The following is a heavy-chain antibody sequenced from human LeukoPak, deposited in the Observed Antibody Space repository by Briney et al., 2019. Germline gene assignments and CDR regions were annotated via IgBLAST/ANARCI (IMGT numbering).Heavy chain of an antibody. Sequence: SVKVSCKSSGGSISTHAINWVRQAPGQGLEWMGRIIPILSQTNYALKFRGRFTMTADESTNTAYMELSSLKSEDTAVYFCAKVRGSDAFDQWGQGTMVTVSS. CDR1: GGSISTHA. J-gene: IGHJ3*01. CDR3: AKVRGSDAFDQ. D-gene: IGHD3-10*01. CDR2: IIPILSQT. V-gene: IGHV1-69*11.